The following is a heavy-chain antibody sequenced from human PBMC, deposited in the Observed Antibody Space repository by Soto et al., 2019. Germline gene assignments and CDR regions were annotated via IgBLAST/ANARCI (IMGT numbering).Heavy chain of an antibody. CDR2: IYYSGST. CDR1: GGSISSSSYY. D-gene: IGHD6-19*01. V-gene: IGHV4-39*01. CDR3: ADSGIAVAGTTHY. J-gene: IGHJ4*02. Sequence: QLQLQESGPGLVKPSETLSLTCTVSGGSISSSSYYWGWIRQPPGKGLEWIGSIYYSGSTYYNPSLKSRVTISVDTSKNQFSLKLSSVTAADTAVYYCADSGIAVAGTTHYWGQGTLVTVSS.